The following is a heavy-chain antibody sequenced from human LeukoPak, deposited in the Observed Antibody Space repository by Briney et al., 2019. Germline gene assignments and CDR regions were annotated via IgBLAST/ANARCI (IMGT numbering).Heavy chain of an antibody. CDR1: GGSISSYY. D-gene: IGHD3-3*01. CDR3: ARASYYDFWSGYRDAFDI. Sequence: SETLSLTCTVSGGSISSYYWSWIRQPPGKGLEWIGYIYYSGSTNYNPPLKSRVTISVDTSKNQFSLKLSSVTAADTAVYYCARASYYDFWSGYRDAFDIWGQGTMVTVSS. V-gene: IGHV4-59*01. CDR2: IYYSGST. J-gene: IGHJ3*02.